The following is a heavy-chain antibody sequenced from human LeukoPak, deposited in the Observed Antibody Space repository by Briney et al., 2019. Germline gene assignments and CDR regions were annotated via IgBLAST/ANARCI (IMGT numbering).Heavy chain of an antibody. V-gene: IGHV3-11*03. CDR1: GXTFSDFY. J-gene: IGHJ6*02. CDR3: ARTAREPDV. CDR2: ISGTSSDT. D-gene: IGHD2-21*02. Sequence: KSGGSLRLSCAASGXTFSDFYMSWIRQAPGRGLEYISYISGTSSDTNHADSVKGRFTISRDNAKNSLYLQMNSLRAEDTAVYYCARTAREPDVRGQGTTVTVSS.